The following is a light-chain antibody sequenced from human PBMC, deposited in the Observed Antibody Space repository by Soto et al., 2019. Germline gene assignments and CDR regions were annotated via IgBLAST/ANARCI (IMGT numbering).Light chain of an antibody. CDR1: SSDVGGYNY. CDR3: SSYAGTHVV. V-gene: IGLV2-8*01. J-gene: IGLJ1*01. CDR2: DVN. Sequence: CALTQPPSASGSPGRSVTVSCTGTSSDVGGYNYVSWYQQHPDKAPKLMIYDVNQRPSGVPDRFSGSKSGNTASLTVSGLQAEDEADYYCSSYAGTHVVFGTGTKVTVL.